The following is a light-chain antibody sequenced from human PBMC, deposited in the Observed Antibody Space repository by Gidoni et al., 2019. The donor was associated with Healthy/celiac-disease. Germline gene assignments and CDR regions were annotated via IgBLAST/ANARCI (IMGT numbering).Light chain of an antibody. CDR2: DVS. V-gene: IGLV2-11*01. CDR1: SSDVGGYNY. CDR3: CSYAGSYTPVV. J-gene: IGLJ2*01. Sequence: QSALTQHRPVSGSPGQSVTIPCTGTSSDVGGYNYVSWYQQHPGKAPKLMIYDVSKRPSGVPDRFSGSKSGNTASLTISGLQAEDEADYYCCSYAGSYTPVVFGGGTKLTVL.